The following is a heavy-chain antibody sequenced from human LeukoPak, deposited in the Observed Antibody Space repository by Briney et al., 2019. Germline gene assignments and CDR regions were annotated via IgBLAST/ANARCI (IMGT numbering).Heavy chain of an antibody. D-gene: IGHD3-9*01. Sequence: GGSLRLSCAASGFTFSSYWMSWVRQAPGKGLEWVANIKQDGSEKYYVDSVKGRFTISRDNAKNSLYLQMNSLRAEDTAVYYCASAVPGGLRYFDWLPEYYYYYMDVWGKGTTVTVSS. V-gene: IGHV3-7*01. CDR3: ASAVPGGLRYFDWLPEYYYYYMDV. CDR2: IKQDGSEK. J-gene: IGHJ6*03. CDR1: GFTFSSYW.